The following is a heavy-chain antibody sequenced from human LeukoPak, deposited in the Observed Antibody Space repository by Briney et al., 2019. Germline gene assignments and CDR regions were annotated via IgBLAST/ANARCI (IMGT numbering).Heavy chain of an antibody. Sequence: PSETLSLTCAVYGGPFSGYYWSWIRQPPGKGLEWIGEINHSGSTNYNPSLKSRVTISVDTSKNQFSLKLSSVTAADTAVYYCARGRARRGARVVAATGYLDYWGQGTLVTVSS. D-gene: IGHD2-15*01. CDR1: GGPFSGYY. V-gene: IGHV4-34*01. CDR2: INHSGST. CDR3: ARGRARRGARVVAATGYLDY. J-gene: IGHJ4*02.